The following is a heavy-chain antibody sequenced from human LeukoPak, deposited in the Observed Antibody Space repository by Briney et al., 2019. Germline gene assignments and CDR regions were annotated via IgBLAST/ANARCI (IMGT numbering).Heavy chain of an antibody. CDR1: GYTFTSYD. Sequence: ASVKVSCKASGYTFTSYDINWVRQATGQGLEWMGWMNPNSGNTGYAQKFQGRVTMTRNTSISTAYMELSSLRSEDTAVYYCARERGLEWLVDYWGQGTLVTVSS. J-gene: IGHJ4*02. CDR2: MNPNSGNT. D-gene: IGHD6-19*01. CDR3: ARERGLEWLVDY. V-gene: IGHV1-8*01.